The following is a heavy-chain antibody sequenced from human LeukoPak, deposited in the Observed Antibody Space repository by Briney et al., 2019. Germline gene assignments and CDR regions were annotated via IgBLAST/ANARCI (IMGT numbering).Heavy chain of an antibody. D-gene: IGHD3-3*01. CDR3: ARSNDFWSGYYPNYYFDY. J-gene: IGHJ4*02. Sequence: ASVKVSCKASGYTFTGYYMHWVRQAPGQGLEWMGWINPNSGGTNYAQKFQGRVTMTRDTSISTAYIELSRLRSDDPAVYYCARSNDFWSGYYPNYYFDYWGQGTLVTVSS. CDR2: INPNSGGT. CDR1: GYTFTGYY. V-gene: IGHV1-2*02.